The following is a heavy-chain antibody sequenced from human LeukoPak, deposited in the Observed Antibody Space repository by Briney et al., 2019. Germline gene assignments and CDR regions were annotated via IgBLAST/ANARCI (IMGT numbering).Heavy chain of an antibody. V-gene: IGHV4-34*01. CDR1: GGSFSGYY. CDR2: INHNGST. Sequence: SETLSLTCAVYGGSFSGYYWSWIRQPPGKGLEWIGEINHNGSTNYNPSLKSRVTISVDTSKNQFSLKLSSVTAADTAVYYCARHSLYVSSGYYYDSLDWFDPWGQGTLVTVSS. D-gene: IGHD3-22*01. CDR3: ARHSLYVSSGYYYDSLDWFDP. J-gene: IGHJ5*02.